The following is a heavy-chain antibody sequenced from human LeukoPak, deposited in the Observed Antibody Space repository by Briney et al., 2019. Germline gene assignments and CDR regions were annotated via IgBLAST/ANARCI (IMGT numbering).Heavy chain of an antibody. V-gene: IGHV1-2*02. CDR3: ARGGDDYNLLRHYFAFDI. D-gene: IGHD5-24*01. CDR2: INPDSGAT. CDR1: GYTCTAYR. J-gene: IGHJ3*02. Sequence: ASVTISCKASGYTCTAYRMHWVRQAPGQGFEWVGWINPDSGATNYAEKFQGRVTMTRDTSIRTVYMELSRLTSDDTAVYYCARGGDDYNLLRHYFAFDIWGQGTMVTVSS.